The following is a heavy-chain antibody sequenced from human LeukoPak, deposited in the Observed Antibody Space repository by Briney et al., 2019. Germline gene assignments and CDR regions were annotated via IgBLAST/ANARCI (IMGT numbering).Heavy chain of an antibody. CDR1: GGSISSSSYY. CDR3: ARVVSGSYRILVYYFDY. V-gene: IGHV4-39*07. CDR2: IYYSGST. J-gene: IGHJ4*02. D-gene: IGHD1-26*01. Sequence: PSETLSLTCTVSGGSISSSSYYWGWIRQPPGEGLEWIGSIYYSGSTYYNPSLKSRVTISVDTSKNQFSLKLSSVTAADTAVYYCARVVSGSYRILVYYFDYWGQGTLVTVSS.